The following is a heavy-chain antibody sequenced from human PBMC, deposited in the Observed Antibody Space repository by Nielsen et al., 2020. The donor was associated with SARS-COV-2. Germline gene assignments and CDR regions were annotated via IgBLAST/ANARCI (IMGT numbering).Heavy chain of an antibody. D-gene: IGHD3/OR15-3a*01. CDR3: AKDRAIFMIYITRGGPDS. CDR1: GGSISSYY. V-gene: IGHV4-59*04. J-gene: IGHJ4*02. Sequence: SETLSLTCTVSGGSISSYYWSWIRQPPGKGLEWIGYINHNGNSYYNPSLQSRVVMSVDTSNNQVSLKLTSVTAADTAMYYCAKDRAIFMIYITRGGPDSWGQGTLVTVSS. CDR2: INHNGNS.